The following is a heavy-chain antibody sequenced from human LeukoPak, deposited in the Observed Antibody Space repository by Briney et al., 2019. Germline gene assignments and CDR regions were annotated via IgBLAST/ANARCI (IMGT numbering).Heavy chain of an antibody. Sequence: GASVNVSCKPSVYTFTSYYMHWVRQAPGQGLEGMGIINPSGGSTSYTQKFQGRVNITRHMSTSTLYMELSSLLSEDTAVYCCASITGMTDAFDIWGQGTMVTVSS. J-gene: IGHJ3*02. D-gene: IGHD1-20*01. V-gene: IGHV1-46*01. CDR3: ASITGMTDAFDI. CDR2: INPSGGST. CDR1: VYTFTSYY.